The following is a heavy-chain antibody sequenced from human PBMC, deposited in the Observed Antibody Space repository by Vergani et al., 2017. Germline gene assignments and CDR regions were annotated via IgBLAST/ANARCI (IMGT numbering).Heavy chain of an antibody. V-gene: IGHV4-34*01. Sequence: QVQLQEWGAGLLKTSETLSLTCGVSGGSFSDYYWSWIRQAQGMGLEWIGEVNHGGSTNYNPSLKSRVSISVDTSKNQFSLQLTSVTAADSALYFCAGIARAPTRRNHPPDYWGQGILVTVSS. CDR1: GGSFSDYY. D-gene: IGHD1-14*01. CDR2: VNHGGST. J-gene: IGHJ4*02. CDR3: AGIARAPTRRNHPPDY.